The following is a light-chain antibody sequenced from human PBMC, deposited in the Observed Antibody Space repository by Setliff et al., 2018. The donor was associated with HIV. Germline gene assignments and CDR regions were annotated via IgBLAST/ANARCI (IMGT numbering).Light chain of an antibody. CDR1: SSDVGAYNF. Sequence: QSALAQPASVSGPPGQSITTACTGTSSDVGAYNFVSWYQQHPGRAPKLVIYEVNRRPSGVSNRFSGSKSGDTASLTISGLQAEDEADYYCSSYTRGATYVFGSGTKVTVL. CDR2: EVN. J-gene: IGLJ1*01. CDR3: SSYTRGATYV. V-gene: IGLV2-14*01.